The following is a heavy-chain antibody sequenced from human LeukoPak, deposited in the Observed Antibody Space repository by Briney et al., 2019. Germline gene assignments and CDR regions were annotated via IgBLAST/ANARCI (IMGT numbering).Heavy chain of an antibody. CDR3: AELGITMIGGV. Sequence: GGSLRLSCTASGLIFTDYYMNWVRQAPGKGLEWVSYISSSGSTIYYADSVKGRFTISRDNAKNSLYLQMNSLRAEDTAVYYCAELGITMIGGVWGKGTTVTISS. D-gene: IGHD3-10*02. CDR2: ISSSGSTI. J-gene: IGHJ6*04. CDR1: GLIFTDYY. V-gene: IGHV3-11*04.